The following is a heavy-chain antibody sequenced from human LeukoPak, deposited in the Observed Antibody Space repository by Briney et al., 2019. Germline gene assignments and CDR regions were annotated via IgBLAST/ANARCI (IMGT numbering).Heavy chain of an antibody. CDR2: ISGSGGSS. D-gene: IGHD3-16*02. V-gene: IGHV3-23*01. CDR3: AKGTGIVMYYYYGMDL. J-gene: IGHJ6*02. CDR1: GFTFSNYA. Sequence: GGPLRLSCAASGFTFSNYAMSWVRQAPGKGLEWVSGISGSGGSSYYADSVKGRFSISRDNPKNTLHLQMNSLRAEDSAVYYCAKGTGIVMYYYYGMDLWGQGTTVIISS.